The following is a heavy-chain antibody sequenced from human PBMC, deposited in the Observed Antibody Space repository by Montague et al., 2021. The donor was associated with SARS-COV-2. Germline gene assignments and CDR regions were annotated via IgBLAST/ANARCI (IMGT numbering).Heavy chain of an antibody. Sequence: PALVKPTQTLTLTCTFSGFSLRTSGVGVGWIRQPPGKALEWLALIYWDDDKRYGPSLKSRLTITKATSKNQVVLTMTNMDPVDTATYYFAHRHPLPPNYYGSGSYYGGGDWFDPWGQGTLVTVSS. V-gene: IGHV2-5*05. CDR3: AHRHPLPPNYYGSGSYYGGGDWFDP. CDR2: IYWDDDK. D-gene: IGHD3-10*01. CDR1: GFSLRTSGVG. J-gene: IGHJ5*02.